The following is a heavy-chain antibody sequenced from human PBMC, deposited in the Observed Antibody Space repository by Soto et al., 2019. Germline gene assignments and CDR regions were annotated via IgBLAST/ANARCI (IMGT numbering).Heavy chain of an antibody. CDR2: IIPILGIA. J-gene: IGHJ4*02. CDR3: ARDQGIVATTSFDY. Sequence: QVQLVQSGAEVKKPGSSVKVSCKASGGTFSSYTISWVRQAPGQGLEWMGRIIPILGIANYAQKFQGRVTITADKSMSTAYMELSSLRSEDTAVYYCARDQGIVATTSFDYWGQGTLVTVSS. V-gene: IGHV1-69*08. D-gene: IGHD5-12*01. CDR1: GGTFSSYT.